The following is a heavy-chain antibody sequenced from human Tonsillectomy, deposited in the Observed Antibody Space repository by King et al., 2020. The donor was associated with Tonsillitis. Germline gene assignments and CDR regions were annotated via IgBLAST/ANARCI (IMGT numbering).Heavy chain of an antibody. V-gene: IGHV3-23*04. D-gene: IGHD3-10*01. J-gene: IGHJ5*02. CDR1: GFTFSSYA. CDR3: AKDVEAVMVRGYNWFAP. Sequence: VQLVESGGGLVQPGGSLRVSCAGSGFTFSSYAMSWVRQAPGKGLEWVSTITGSGGRTYYADSVKGRFTISRDNSKNTLYLQMNSLRADDTAVYYCAKDVEAVMVRGYNWFAPWGQGTLVTVSS. CDR2: ITGSGGRT.